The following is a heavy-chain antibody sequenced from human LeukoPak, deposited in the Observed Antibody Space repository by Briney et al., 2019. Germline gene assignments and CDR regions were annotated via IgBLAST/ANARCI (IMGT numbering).Heavy chain of an antibody. CDR3: ARDQPLVQGYLVPRAPYYYYGMDV. CDR2: ISAYNGNT. CDR1: GYTCTSYG. J-gene: IGHJ6*02. D-gene: IGHD2-15*01. V-gene: IGHV1-18*01. Sequence: ASVKVSCKASGYTCTSYGISWVRQAPGQGLEWMGWISAYNGNTNYAQKLQGRVTMTTDTSTSTASMELRSLRSDDTAVYYCARDQPLVQGYLVPRAPYYYYGMDVWGQGTTVTVSS.